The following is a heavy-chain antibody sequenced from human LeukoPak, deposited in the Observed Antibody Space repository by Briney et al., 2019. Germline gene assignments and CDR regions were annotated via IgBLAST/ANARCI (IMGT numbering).Heavy chain of an antibody. CDR1: GGSFSGYY. CDR2: INHSGST. CDR3: ARHEGGGFQYYFDY. Sequence: SETLSLTCAVYGGSFSGYYWSWIRQPPGKGLEWIGEINHSGSTNYNPSLKSRVTISVDTSKNQFSLKLSSVTAADTAVYYCARHEGGGFQYYFDYWGQGTLVTVSS. D-gene: IGHD2-15*01. V-gene: IGHV4-34*01. J-gene: IGHJ4*02.